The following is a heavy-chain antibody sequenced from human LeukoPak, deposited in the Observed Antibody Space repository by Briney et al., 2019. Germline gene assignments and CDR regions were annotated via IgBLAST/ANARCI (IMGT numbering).Heavy chain of an antibody. Sequence: SETLSLTCAVYGGSFSGYYWSWIRQPPGKGLEWIGEINHGGSTNYNPSLKSRVTISVDTSKNQLKLSSVTAADTAVYYCARGFTMVRGVIMGFDPWGQGTLVTVSS. CDR2: INHGGST. CDR1: GGSFSGYY. V-gene: IGHV4-34*01. J-gene: IGHJ5*02. CDR3: ARGFTMVRGVIMGFDP. D-gene: IGHD3-10*01.